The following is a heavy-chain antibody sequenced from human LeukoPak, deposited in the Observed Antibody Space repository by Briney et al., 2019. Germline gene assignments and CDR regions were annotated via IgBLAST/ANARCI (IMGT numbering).Heavy chain of an antibody. V-gene: IGHV1-46*01. Sequence: ASEKVSCKASGYTFITYKMHWVRQAPGQGLEWVGIINPSDGDRRNAQKFQGRVTMTRDMSTSTVYMELSSLRSEDTAVYYCAKDGGSYSADYWGQGTLVTVSS. J-gene: IGHJ4*02. CDR2: INPSDGDR. D-gene: IGHD3-10*01. CDR3: AKDGGSYSADY. CDR1: GYTFITYK.